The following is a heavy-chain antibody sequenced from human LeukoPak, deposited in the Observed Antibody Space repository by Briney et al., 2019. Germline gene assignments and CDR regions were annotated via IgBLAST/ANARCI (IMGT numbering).Heavy chain of an antibody. D-gene: IGHD3-16*01. J-gene: IGHJ4*02. V-gene: IGHV3-NL1*01. CDR3: ARDSRGHDY. CDR2: IYSGGST. Sequence: PGGSLRLSCAASGFTFSSYGMHWVRQAPGKGLEWVSVIYSGGSTYYADSVKGRFTISRDNSKNTLYLQMNSLRAEDTAVYYCARDSRGHDYWGQGTLVTVSS. CDR1: GFTFSSYG.